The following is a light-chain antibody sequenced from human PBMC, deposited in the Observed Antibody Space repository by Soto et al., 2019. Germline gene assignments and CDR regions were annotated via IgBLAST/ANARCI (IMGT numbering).Light chain of an antibody. CDR2: DAS. Sequence: EIVMTQSPATLSVSPGERATLSCRASQSVSSNLAWYQQKPGQAPRLLIYDASNRATGIPARFSGSGSGTDFTLTISSLEPEDFAVYYCQQRAGSSTFGQGTRLEIK. V-gene: IGKV3-11*01. CDR1: QSVSSN. J-gene: IGKJ5*01. CDR3: QQRAGSST.